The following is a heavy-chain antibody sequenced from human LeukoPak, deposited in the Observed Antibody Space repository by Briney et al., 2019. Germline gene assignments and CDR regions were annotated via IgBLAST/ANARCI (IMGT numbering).Heavy chain of an antibody. CDR3: VRDYENLTGSKTRFHY. V-gene: IGHV3-21*01. CDR1: GFTFSSYS. Sequence: GGSLRLSCAASGFTFSSYSMNWVRQAPGKGLEWVSSISSSSSYIYYADSVKGRFTTSRDNAKNSLYLQMNSLRAEDTAVYYCVRDYENLTGSKTRFHYWGQGTLVTVSS. J-gene: IGHJ4*02. CDR2: ISSSSSYI. D-gene: IGHD3-9*01.